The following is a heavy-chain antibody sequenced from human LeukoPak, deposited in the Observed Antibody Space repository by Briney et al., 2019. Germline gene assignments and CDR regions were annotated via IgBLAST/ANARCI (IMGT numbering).Heavy chain of an antibody. Sequence: SETLSLTCTVSGGSITNYYWTWMRQSPGKGLEWFGYVYYTGSVNYNPSLKSRVTILVDMSKNQFSLNLISVTAADTSVYYCARLAPVAHSGDYLGYFDYWGQGTLVTVSS. J-gene: IGHJ4*02. CDR3: ARLAPVAHSGDYLGYFDY. CDR2: VYYTGSV. V-gene: IGHV4-59*08. CDR1: GGSITNYY. D-gene: IGHD4-17*01.